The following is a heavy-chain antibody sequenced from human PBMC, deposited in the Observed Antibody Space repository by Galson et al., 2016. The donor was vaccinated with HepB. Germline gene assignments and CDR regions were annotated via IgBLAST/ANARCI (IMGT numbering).Heavy chain of an antibody. D-gene: IGHD2-21*02. CDR2: IRYDGSNR. Sequence: SLRLSCAASGFTFRRYAMHSVRQAPDKGLEWVAVIRYDGSNRYYADSVKGRFTISRDNSKNTLSLQMNRLRADYTAVYYCARDEGCWRGGDCYFDSWGQGTLVTVSS. CDR3: ARDEGCWRGGDCYFDS. CDR1: GFTFRRYA. J-gene: IGHJ4*02. V-gene: IGHV3-33*08.